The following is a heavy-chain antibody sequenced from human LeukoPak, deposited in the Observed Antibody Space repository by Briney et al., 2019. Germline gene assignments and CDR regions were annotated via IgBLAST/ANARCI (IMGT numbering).Heavy chain of an antibody. J-gene: IGHJ4*02. D-gene: IGHD3-9*01. Sequence: GGSLRLSCAASGFTFSNYAMSWVRQAPGKRLEWVSAILGSGGSTYYADSVKGRFTVSRDNSKSTLYSQMNSLRAEDTALYYCAKWGDNDVLTGYYVPDYWGQGTLVTVSS. CDR2: ILGSGGST. V-gene: IGHV3-23*01. CDR1: GFTFSNYA. CDR3: AKWGDNDVLTGYYVPDY.